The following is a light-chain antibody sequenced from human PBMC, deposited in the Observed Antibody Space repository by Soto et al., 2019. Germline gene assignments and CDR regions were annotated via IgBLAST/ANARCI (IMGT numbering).Light chain of an antibody. V-gene: IGKV1-13*02. J-gene: IGKJ2*01. CDR1: QGISSA. CDR2: DAS. Sequence: AIQLTQSPSSLSASVGDRVTITCRASQGISSALAWYQQKPGKAPKILIYDASSLEGGVQSSCSGSGSGTAFTLTISSLQPEDFATYYCHQFNSYPPFTFGPGTKLEIK. CDR3: HQFNSYPPFT.